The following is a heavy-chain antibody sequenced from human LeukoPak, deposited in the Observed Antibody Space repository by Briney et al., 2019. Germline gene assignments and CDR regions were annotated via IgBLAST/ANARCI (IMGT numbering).Heavy chain of an antibody. CDR2: IYASGST. J-gene: IGHJ4*02. CDR1: GFTFSSYM. Sequence: PGGSLRLSCAASGFTFSSYMMTWIRQPAGKGLERIGRIYASGSTYYNPSLKSLVTMSVDTSKNQFSLRLTTVTAADTAVYYCARDSNLEYSSSRGLGRWGQGTLVTVSS. V-gene: IGHV4-4*07. CDR3: ARDSNLEYSSSRGLGR. D-gene: IGHD6-6*01.